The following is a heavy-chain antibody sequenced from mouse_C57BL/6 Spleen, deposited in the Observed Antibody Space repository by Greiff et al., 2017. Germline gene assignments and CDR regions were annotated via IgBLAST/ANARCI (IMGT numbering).Heavy chain of an antibody. CDR2: ISSGSSTI. CDR1: GFTFSDYG. CDR3: ARPMVTTGYWYFDV. V-gene: IGHV5-17*01. Sequence: EVNVVESGGGLVKPGGSLKLSCAASGFTFSDYGMHWVRQAPEKGLEWVAYISSGSSTIYYADTVKGRFTLSRDNAKNTLFLQMTSLRSEDTAMYYCARPMVTTGYWYFDVWGTGTTVTVSS. D-gene: IGHD2-2*01. J-gene: IGHJ1*03.